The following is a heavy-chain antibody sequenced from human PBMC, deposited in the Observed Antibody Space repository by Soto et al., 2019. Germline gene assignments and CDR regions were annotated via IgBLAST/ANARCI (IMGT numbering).Heavy chain of an antibody. V-gene: IGHV4-31*03. D-gene: IGHD6-13*01. CDR2: IYYSGST. CDR3: ARAGQQLVVDWFDP. J-gene: IGHJ5*02. Sequence: SETLSLTCTVSGGSISSGGYYWSWIRQHPGKGLEWIGYIYYSGSTYYNPSLKSRVTISVDTSKNQFSLKLSPVTAADTAVYYCARAGQQLVVDWFDPWGQGTLVTSPQ. CDR1: GGSISSGGYY.